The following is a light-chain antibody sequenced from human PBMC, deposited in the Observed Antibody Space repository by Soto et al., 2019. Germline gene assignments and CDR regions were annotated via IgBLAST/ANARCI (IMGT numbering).Light chain of an antibody. V-gene: IGKV3-15*01. CDR3: QQYNNWPRT. J-gene: IGKJ1*01. Sequence: DMVMTQSPATLSLSPGERATLSCRASQSVSSNLAWYQQKPGQSPRLLIYGSSTRATGIPARFSGSGSGTEFTLTISSLQSEDFAVYYCQQYNNWPRTFGQGTKWISN. CDR1: QSVSSN. CDR2: GSS.